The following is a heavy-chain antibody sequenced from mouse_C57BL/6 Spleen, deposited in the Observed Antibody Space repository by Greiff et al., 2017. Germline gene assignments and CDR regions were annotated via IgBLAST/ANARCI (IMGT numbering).Heavy chain of an antibody. CDR1: GYSITSGYY. V-gene: IGHV3-6*01. CDR2: ISYDGSN. CDR3: ARGEYSHYAMDY. D-gene: IGHD2-10*02. J-gene: IGHJ4*01. Sequence: VQLKQSGPGLVKPSQSLSLTCSVTGYSITSGYYWNWIRQFPGNKLEWMGYISYDGSNNYNPSLKNRISITRDTSKNQFFLKLNSVTTEDTATYDCARGEYSHYAMDYWGQGTSVTVSS.